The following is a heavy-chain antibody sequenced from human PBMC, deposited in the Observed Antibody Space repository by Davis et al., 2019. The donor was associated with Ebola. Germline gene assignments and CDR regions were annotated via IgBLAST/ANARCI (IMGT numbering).Heavy chain of an antibody. CDR2: INSDGSST. CDR1: GFTFSSYW. D-gene: IGHD3-9*01. CDR3: ARVLSDILGYGMDV. J-gene: IGHJ6*02. Sequence: GESLKISCAASGFTFSSYWMSWARQAPGKGLEWVSRINSDGSSTNYADSVKGRFTISRDNAKNSLYLQMNSLRAEDTAVYYCARVLSDILGYGMDVWGQGTMVTVSS. V-gene: IGHV3-74*01.